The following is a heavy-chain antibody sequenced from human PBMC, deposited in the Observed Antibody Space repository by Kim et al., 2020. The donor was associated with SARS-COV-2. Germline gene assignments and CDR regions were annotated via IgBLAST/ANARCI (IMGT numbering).Heavy chain of an antibody. V-gene: IGHV1-2*02. Sequence: KFQGRVTMTRDTSISTAYMELSRLRSDDTAVYYCARSLTGFGGSNNWFDPWGQGTLVTVSS. CDR3: ARSLTGFGGSNNWFDP. D-gene: IGHD3-10*01. J-gene: IGHJ5*02.